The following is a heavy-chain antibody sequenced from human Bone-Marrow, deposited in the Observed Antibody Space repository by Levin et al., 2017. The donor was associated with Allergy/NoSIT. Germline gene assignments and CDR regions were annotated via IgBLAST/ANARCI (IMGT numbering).Heavy chain of an antibody. CDR2: IYPGDSDT. CDR3: ARQKYCSGGSCYSVDFDY. D-gene: IGHD2-15*01. Sequence: GESLKISCKGSGYSFTSYWIGWVRQMPGKGLEWMGIIYPGDSDTRYSPSFQGQVTISADKSISTAYLQWSSLKASDTAMYYCARQKYCSGGSCYSVDFDYWGQGTLVTVSS. J-gene: IGHJ4*02. CDR1: GYSFTSYW. V-gene: IGHV5-51*01.